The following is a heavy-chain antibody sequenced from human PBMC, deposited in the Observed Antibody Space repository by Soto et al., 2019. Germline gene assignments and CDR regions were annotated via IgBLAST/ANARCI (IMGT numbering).Heavy chain of an antibody. V-gene: IGHV3-11*01. CDR1: GFTFSDYY. D-gene: IGHD5-12*01. CDR3: ARGLRTYYFDF. J-gene: IGHJ4*02. Sequence: SLRLSCAASGFTFSDYYMSWIRQAPGKGLEWLSYISTSGSTIYYADSLKGRFTISRDNAKNSLYLQMNSLRAEDTAVYYCARGLRTYYFDFSGQAVLVTVSS. CDR2: ISTSGSTI.